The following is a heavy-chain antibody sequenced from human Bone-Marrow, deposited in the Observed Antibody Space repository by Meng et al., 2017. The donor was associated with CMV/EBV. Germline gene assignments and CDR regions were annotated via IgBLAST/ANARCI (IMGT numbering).Heavy chain of an antibody. CDR2: ISSGGNT. J-gene: IGHJ3*02. D-gene: IGHD2-2*01. Sequence: GGSLRLSCAASGFTVTNTYMSWVRQAPGKGLEWVSVISSGGNTSNADSVKGRFTMSRDNAKNSLYLQMNSLRAEDTAVYYCARESRSSTSSDAFDIWGQGTMVTVSS. V-gene: IGHV3-66*01. CDR3: ARESRSSTSSDAFDI. CDR1: GFTVTNTY.